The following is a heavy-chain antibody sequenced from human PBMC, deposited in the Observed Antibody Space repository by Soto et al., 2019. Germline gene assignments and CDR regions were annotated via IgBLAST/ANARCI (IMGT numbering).Heavy chain of an antibody. Sequence: AGGLLRLSCAASGFTFSDAWINWVRQAPGKGLEWVGRVKSKNDGGTTDFAAPVKGRFAISRDDSKNMVYLEMNSLQTEDTAIYYCTTDSYITSIIVRFDYWGHGTLVTVSS. CDR2: VKSKNDGGTT. CDR1: GFTFSDAW. D-gene: IGHD3-22*01. J-gene: IGHJ4*01. CDR3: TTDSYITSIIVRFDY. V-gene: IGHV3-15*07.